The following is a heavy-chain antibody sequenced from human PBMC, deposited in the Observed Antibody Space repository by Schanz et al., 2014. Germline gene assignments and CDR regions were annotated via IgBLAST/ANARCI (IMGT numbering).Heavy chain of an antibody. V-gene: IGHV3-30*02. CDR2: IRYDGSNQ. CDR1: GFTFSDYC. J-gene: IGHJ6*02. D-gene: IGHD6-13*01. Sequence: QVQLVESGGGLVKPGGSLRLSCAASGFTFSDYCMVWIRQAPGKGLEWVAFIRYDGSNQYYADSVKGRFTISRDNSKNTLYLQMNSLRAEDTAVYYCARDRQQLVGRIGYYYGMDVWGQGTTVTVSS. CDR3: ARDRQQLVGRIGYYYGMDV.